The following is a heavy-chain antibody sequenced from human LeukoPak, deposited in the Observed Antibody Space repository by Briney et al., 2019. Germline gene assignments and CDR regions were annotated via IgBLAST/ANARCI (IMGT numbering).Heavy chain of an antibody. Sequence: PSETLSLTCTVSGGSISTYYWSWIRQPPGKGLEWIGHIYYSGSTNYNPSLKSRVTISVATSKNQFSLQLTSVTAADTAVYYCARHRYCTSTGCTFYFDSWGQGRLVTVSS. D-gene: IGHD2-2*01. CDR1: GGSISTYY. CDR3: ARHRYCTSTGCTFYFDS. V-gene: IGHV4-59*08. J-gene: IGHJ4*02. CDR2: IYYSGST.